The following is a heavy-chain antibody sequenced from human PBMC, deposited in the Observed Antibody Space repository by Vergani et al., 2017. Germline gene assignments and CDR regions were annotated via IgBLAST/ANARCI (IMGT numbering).Heavy chain of an antibody. D-gene: IGHD3-16*02. Sequence: QVQLQQWGAGLLKPSETLSLTCAVYGGSFSDYYWSWIRQPPGKGLEWSGEINHSGSTNYNPSLKSRVTISVDTSKNQFSLKLNSVTAADTAVYYCARIRAFGGVIAKWGQGTLVTVSS. J-gene: IGHJ4*02. CDR3: ARIRAFGGVIAK. CDR1: GGSFSDYY. CDR2: INHSGST. V-gene: IGHV4-34*01.